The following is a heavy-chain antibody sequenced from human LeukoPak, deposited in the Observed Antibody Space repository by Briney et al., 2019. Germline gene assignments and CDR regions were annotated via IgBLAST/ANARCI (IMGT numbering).Heavy chain of an antibody. Sequence: GGSLRLSCAASGFIFDDYAMHWVRHAPGKGLECVSGISWNSASIGYADSVKGRFTISRDNAKNSLYLQMNSLRVEDTALYYCAKAATPSPQLFDAFDIWGQGTMVTVSS. D-gene: IGHD2-15*01. J-gene: IGHJ3*02. CDR1: GFIFDDYA. CDR3: AKAATPSPQLFDAFDI. CDR2: ISWNSASI. V-gene: IGHV3-9*01.